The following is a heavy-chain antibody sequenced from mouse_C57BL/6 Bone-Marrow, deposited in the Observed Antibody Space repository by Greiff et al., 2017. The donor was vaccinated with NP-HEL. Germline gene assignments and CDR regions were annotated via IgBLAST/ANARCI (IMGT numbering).Heavy chain of an antibody. D-gene: IGHD2-3*01. CDR3: ARYYDGYYVAMDY. CDR1: GYTFTDYY. Sequence: SGPELVKPGASVKISCKASGYTFTDYYINWVKQRPGQGLEWIGWIFPGSGSTYYNEKFKGKATLTVDKSSSTAYMLLSSLTSEDSAVYFCARYYDGYYVAMDYWGQGTSVTVSS. V-gene: IGHV1-75*01. CDR2: IFPGSGST. J-gene: IGHJ4*01.